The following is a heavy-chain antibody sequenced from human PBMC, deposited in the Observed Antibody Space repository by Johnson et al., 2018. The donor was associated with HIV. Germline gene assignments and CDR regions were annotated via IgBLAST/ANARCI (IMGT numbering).Heavy chain of an antibody. CDR2: ISSSGTTK. V-gene: IGHV3-11*04. CDR3: ARESSPWGGDYAGYGLDN. CDR1: EFTFKDYY. Sequence: QVQLVESGGGSVKPGGSLRLSCAASEFTFKDYYMNWIRQAPGKGLEWVSHISSSGTTKYYSDSVKGRFTISRDNAKKSLYLEMRDLRVDDTATYYCARESSPWGGDYAGYGLDNWGQGTRVAVSS. D-gene: IGHD4-17*01. J-gene: IGHJ3*01.